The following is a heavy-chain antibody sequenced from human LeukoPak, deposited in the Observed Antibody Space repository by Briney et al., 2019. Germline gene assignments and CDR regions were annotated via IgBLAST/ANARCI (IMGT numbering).Heavy chain of an antibody. J-gene: IGHJ4*02. Sequence: GGSLRLSCAASGFTFSSYGMHWVRQAPGKGLEWVAIIWYDGSNKYYADSVKGRFTISRDNSKDTLHLQMNNLRAEDTAVYYCAGDNGHSSREFDYWGQGTLVTVSS. V-gene: IGHV3-33*01. CDR3: AGDNGHSSREFDY. CDR1: GFTFSSYG. D-gene: IGHD6-13*01. CDR2: IWYDGSNK.